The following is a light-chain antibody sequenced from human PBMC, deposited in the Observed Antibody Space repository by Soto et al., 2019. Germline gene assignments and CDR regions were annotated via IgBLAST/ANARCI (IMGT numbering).Light chain of an antibody. J-gene: IGKJ4*01. CDR3: QQANSVPLT. Sequence: DIQMTQSPSSVSASVGDRVTITCRASQDISSWLAWYQQIPDKAPKLLIYAASSLQSGVPSRFSGSGSGTDFTLTISSLQPEDFATYYCQQANSVPLTFGGGTKVEIK. CDR2: AAS. CDR1: QDISSW. V-gene: IGKV1-12*01.